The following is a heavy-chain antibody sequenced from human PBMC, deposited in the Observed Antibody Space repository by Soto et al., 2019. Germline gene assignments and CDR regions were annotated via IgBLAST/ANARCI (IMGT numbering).Heavy chain of an antibody. CDR1: GFTFSSYA. Sequence: PGGSLRLSCAASGFTFSSYAVSWVRQTPGKGLEWVSGVLGGGGTTFYADSVKGRFTISRDNSKNTLYVQMNSLRVEDTAIYYFVRKRHPRDAFDIWCQAIMVTVS. CDR3: VRKRHPRDAFDI. V-gene: IGHV3-23*01. CDR2: VLGGGGTT. J-gene: IGHJ3*02.